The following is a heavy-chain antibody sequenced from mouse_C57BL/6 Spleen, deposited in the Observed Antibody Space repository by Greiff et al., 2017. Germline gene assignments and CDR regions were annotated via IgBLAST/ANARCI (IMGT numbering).Heavy chain of an antibody. Sequence: EVMLVESGGGLVKPGGSLKLSCAASGFTFSSYTMSWVRQTPEKRLEWVATISGGGGNTYYPDSVKGRFTISRDNAKNTLYLQMSSLRSEDTALYYCARGYDGAMDYWGQGTSVTVSS. D-gene: IGHD2-2*01. CDR3: ARGYDGAMDY. CDR2: ISGGGGNT. V-gene: IGHV5-9*01. CDR1: GFTFSSYT. J-gene: IGHJ4*01.